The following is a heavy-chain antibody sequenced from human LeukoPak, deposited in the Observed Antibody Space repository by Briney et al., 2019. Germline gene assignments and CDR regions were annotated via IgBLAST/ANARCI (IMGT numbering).Heavy chain of an antibody. CDR2: IFHSGNT. CDR1: GDSISRGGYY. D-gene: IGHD3-10*01. Sequence: ASQTLSLTCTVSGDSISRGGYYWSWIRQPPGKGLEWIGYIFHSGNTHYNPSLKSRVTISVDRSNNQFSLKLTSVTAADTAVYYCARGGNAPDWGQGTLVTVSS. V-gene: IGHV4-30-2*01. J-gene: IGHJ4*02. CDR3: ARGGNAPD.